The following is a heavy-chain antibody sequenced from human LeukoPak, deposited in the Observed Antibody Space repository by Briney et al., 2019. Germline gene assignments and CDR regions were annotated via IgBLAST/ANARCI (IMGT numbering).Heavy chain of an antibody. CDR3: ARDIAPGIAASATI. V-gene: IGHV4-38-2*02. CDR1: GYSISSGYY. D-gene: IGHD6-13*01. CDR2: IYHSGST. J-gene: IGHJ3*02. Sequence: SETLSLTCTVSGYSISSGYYWGWIRQPPGKGLEWIGSIYHSGSTYYNPSLKSRVTISVDTSKNQFSLKLSSVTAADTAVYYCARDIAPGIAASATIWGQGTMVTVSS.